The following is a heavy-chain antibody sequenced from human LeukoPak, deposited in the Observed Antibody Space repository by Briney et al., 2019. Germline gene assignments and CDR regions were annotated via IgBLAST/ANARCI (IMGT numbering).Heavy chain of an antibody. V-gene: IGHV1-18*01. J-gene: IGHJ3*02. D-gene: IGHD6-19*01. CDR3: ARISAVVAVAGTRFAFDI. Sequence: ASVKVSCKASGYTFTSYGISWVRQAPGQGLEWMGWISAYNGNTNYAQKLQGRVTMTTDTSTSTAYMEPRSLRSDDTAVYYCARISAVVAVAGTRFAFDIWGQGTMVTVSS. CDR2: ISAYNGNT. CDR1: GYTFTSYG.